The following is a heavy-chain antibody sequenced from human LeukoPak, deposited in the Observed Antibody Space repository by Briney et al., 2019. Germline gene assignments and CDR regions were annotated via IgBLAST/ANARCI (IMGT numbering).Heavy chain of an antibody. D-gene: IGHD2-2*01. CDR3: VRPFPQNCASPSCHGFDC. J-gene: IGHJ4*02. V-gene: IGHV3-7*01. CDR1: GFTFSDYW. Sequence: TGGSLRLSCEASGFTFSDYWMGWARQAPGKGLEYVANIRQDGGDIYYVDSVMGRFTISRDNAQHSLYLQMNSLRAEDTAVYYCVRPFPQNCASPSCHGFDCWDQGTLVTVSS. CDR2: IRQDGGDI.